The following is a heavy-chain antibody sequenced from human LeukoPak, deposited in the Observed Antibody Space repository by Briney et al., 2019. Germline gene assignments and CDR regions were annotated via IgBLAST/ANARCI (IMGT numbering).Heavy chain of an antibody. D-gene: IGHD1-26*01. CDR1: GYSISSGYY. V-gene: IGHV4-38-2*02. CDR2: IYHSGST. CDR3: AREGSGSYYRPPYYFEY. Sequence: KPSETLSLTCTVSGYSISSGYYWGWIRQPPGKGLEWSGSIYHSGSTYYNPSLKSRVTISVDTSKNQFSLKLSSVTAADTAVYYCAREGSGSYYRPPYYFEYWGQGTLVTVSS. J-gene: IGHJ4*02.